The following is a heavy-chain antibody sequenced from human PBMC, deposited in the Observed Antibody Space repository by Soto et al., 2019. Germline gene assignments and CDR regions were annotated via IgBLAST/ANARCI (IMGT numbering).Heavy chain of an antibody. CDR3: ASYQGYYSQTAYYFDY. CDR1: GFTFSSYA. V-gene: IGHV3-23*01. Sequence: PGGSLRLSCAASGFTFSSYAMSWVRQAPGKGLEWVSAISGSGGSTYYADSVKGRFTISRDNSKNTLYLQMNSLRAEDTAVYYCASYQGYYSQTAYYFDYWGQGTLVTVSS. J-gene: IGHJ4*02. D-gene: IGHD3-22*01. CDR2: ISGSGGST.